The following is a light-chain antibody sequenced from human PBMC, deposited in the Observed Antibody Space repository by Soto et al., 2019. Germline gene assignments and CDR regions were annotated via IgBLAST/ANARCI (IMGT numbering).Light chain of an antibody. J-gene: IGKJ4*01. Sequence: EIVMTQSPATLSVSPGERATLSCRASQTVSSNLAWYQQKPGQAPRLLIYGASTRATGIPARVSGSGSGTEFTLTIGSLQSEDFAIYYCQQYNKWPLTFGGGTKVETK. CDR2: GAS. CDR1: QTVSSN. CDR3: QQYNKWPLT. V-gene: IGKV3D-15*01.